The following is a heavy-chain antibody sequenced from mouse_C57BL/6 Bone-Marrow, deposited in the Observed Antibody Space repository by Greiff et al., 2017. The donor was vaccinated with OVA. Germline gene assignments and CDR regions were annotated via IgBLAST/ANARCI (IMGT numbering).Heavy chain of an antibody. CDR1: GYTFTDYY. Sequence: EVQLQQSGPELVKPGASVKISCKASGYTFTDYYMNWVKQSHGKSLEWIGDINPNNGGTSYNQKFKGKATLTVDKSSSTAYMELRSLTSEDSAVYYCAKPIYYDYAFDYWGQGTTLTVSS. J-gene: IGHJ2*01. D-gene: IGHD2-4*01. CDR2: INPNNGGT. CDR3: AKPIYYDYAFDY. V-gene: IGHV1-26*01.